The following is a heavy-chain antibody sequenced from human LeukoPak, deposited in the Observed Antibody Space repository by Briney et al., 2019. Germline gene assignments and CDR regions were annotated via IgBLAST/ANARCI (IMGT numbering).Heavy chain of an antibody. CDR3: ATSFRAVNWFDP. D-gene: IGHD3-10*01. Sequence: ASVKVSYKASGYTFTRYYMNWVRQAPGQGLEWMGIINPSGGSTNYAQKFQGRVTMTRDTSTSTIHMEVSSLRSEDTAVYYCATSFRAVNWFDPWGQGTLVTVSS. CDR1: GYTFTRYY. J-gene: IGHJ5*02. V-gene: IGHV1-46*01. CDR2: INPSGGST.